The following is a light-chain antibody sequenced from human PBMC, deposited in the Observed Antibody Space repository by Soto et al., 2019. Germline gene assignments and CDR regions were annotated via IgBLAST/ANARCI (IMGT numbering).Light chain of an antibody. CDR2: GVS. CDR3: SSYRSSIIPVV. CDR1: SSDIGGYNY. Sequence: QSALTQPASVSGSPGLSITISCTGTSSDIGGYNYVSWYQQHPGKAPKLMIYGVSNRPSGVSGRFFGSKSGNTASLTISGLQPEDEADYYCSSYRSSIIPVVFGGGTKLTVL. V-gene: IGLV2-14*01. J-gene: IGLJ2*01.